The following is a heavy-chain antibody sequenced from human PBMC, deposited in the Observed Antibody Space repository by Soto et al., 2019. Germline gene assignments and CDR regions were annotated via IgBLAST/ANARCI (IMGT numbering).Heavy chain of an antibody. Sequence: SETLSLTCAVYGGSFRGYFWTWIRQPPGKGLEWIGEINHSGSTNYNSSFESRVTISVDTSKTHFSLSLTSVTAADTAVYYCARGIGAYRATALDYWGQGTLVTVSS. V-gene: IGHV4-34*01. J-gene: IGHJ4*02. CDR2: INHSGST. D-gene: IGHD2-15*01. CDR1: GGSFRGYF. CDR3: ARGIGAYRATALDY.